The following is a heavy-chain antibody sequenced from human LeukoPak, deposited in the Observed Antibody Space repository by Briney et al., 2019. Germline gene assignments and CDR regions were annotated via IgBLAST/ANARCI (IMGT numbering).Heavy chain of an antibody. CDR3: ARPFNPYSYDSNPGWFDP. CDR2: INPNSGGT. J-gene: IGHJ5*02. CDR1: GYTFTGYY. D-gene: IGHD3-22*01. V-gene: IGHV1-2*02. Sequence: ASVKVSCKASGYTFTGYYMHWVRQAPGQGLEWMGWINPNSGGTNYAQKSQGRVTMTRDTSISTAYMELSRLRSDDTAVYYCARPFNPYSYDSNPGWFDPWGQGTLVTVSS.